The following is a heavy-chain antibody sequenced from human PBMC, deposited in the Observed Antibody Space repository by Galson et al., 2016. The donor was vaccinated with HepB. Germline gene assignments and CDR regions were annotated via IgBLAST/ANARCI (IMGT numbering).Heavy chain of an antibody. V-gene: IGHV5-51*01. CDR3: ARRDCSSSSVPYDH. CDR1: GYSFTDYW. Sequence: QSGADVKKPGESLKISCKGSGYSFTDYWIAWVRQMPGKGLEWMGIIYPGDSETRYSPSFQGQVTISADKSINSAYLQWSSLKASDSAMYYCARRDCSSSSVPYDHWGQGSLVTVSS. D-gene: IGHD2-2*01. J-gene: IGHJ4*02. CDR2: IYPGDSET.